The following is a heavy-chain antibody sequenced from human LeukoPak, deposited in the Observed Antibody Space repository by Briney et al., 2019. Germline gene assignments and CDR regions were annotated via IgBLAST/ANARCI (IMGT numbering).Heavy chain of an antibody. CDR3: ARVRSSGYYLGGAFDI. CDR2: IRGSGDRT. D-gene: IGHD3-22*01. CDR1: GFTFSSYA. J-gene: IGHJ3*02. Sequence: GGSLRLSCAASGFTFSSYAMSWVRQAPGKGLEWVSAIRGSGDRTHYADSVKGRFTISRDNSKNTLYLQMNSLRAEDTAVYYCARVRSSGYYLGGAFDIWGQGTMVTVSS. V-gene: IGHV3-23*01.